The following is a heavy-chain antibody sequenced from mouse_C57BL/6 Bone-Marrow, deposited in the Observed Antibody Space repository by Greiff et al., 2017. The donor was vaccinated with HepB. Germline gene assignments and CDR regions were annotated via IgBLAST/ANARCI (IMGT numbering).Heavy chain of an antibody. CDR1: GYTFTNYW. CDR2: IYPGGGYT. Sequence: VQLQQSGAELVRPGTSVKMSCKASGYTFTNYWIGWAKQRPGHGLEWIGDIYPGGGYTNYNEKFKGKATLTADKSSSTAYMQFSSLTSEDSAIYYCARGVARYFDVWGTGTTVTVSS. V-gene: IGHV1-63*01. J-gene: IGHJ1*03. CDR3: ARGVARYFDV. D-gene: IGHD1-1*01.